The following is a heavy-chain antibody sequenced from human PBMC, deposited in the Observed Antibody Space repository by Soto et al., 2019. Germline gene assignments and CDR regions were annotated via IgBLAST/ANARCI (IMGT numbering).Heavy chain of an antibody. CDR1: GFTFSNYW. V-gene: IGHV3-7*01. Sequence: EVQLVESGGGLDQQGGSLRLSCAASGFTFSNYWMSWVRQAPGKGLEWVANIKQDGSENYYVDSVKGRFTTSRDNTKNSFYLQMNSLRAEDTAVYYCARDHINGWKFDYLGRGTLVNVSS. CDR3: ARDHINGWKFDY. CDR2: IKQDGSEN. J-gene: IGHJ4*02. D-gene: IGHD6-19*01.